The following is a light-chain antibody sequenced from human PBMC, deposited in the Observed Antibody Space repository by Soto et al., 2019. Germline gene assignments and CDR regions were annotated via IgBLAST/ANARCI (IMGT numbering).Light chain of an antibody. Sequence: EIVLTQSPDTLSLSPGERATLSCRASQSVSSSYLAWYQQKPGQAPRLLIYSASSRATGIPDRFSGSGSGTDFTLTISRLEPEDFAVYYCQQYGSSPPITFGQGTRLEIK. J-gene: IGKJ5*01. CDR3: QQYGSSPPIT. V-gene: IGKV3-20*01. CDR2: SAS. CDR1: QSVSSSY.